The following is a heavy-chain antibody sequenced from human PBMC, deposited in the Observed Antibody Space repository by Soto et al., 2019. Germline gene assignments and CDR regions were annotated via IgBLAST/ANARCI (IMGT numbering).Heavy chain of an antibody. V-gene: IGHV3-23*01. CDR2: ISGSGGST. Sequence: GGSLRLSCAASGFTFSNYVMSWVRQAPGKGLEWVSSISGSGGSTYYSDSVKGRFTIPRDNSKKTLYLQMNSLKDEDTAVYFCAKDPNWSERWFDAWGRGTLVTVSS. CDR3: AKDPNWSERWFDA. CDR1: GFTFSNYV. J-gene: IGHJ5*02. D-gene: IGHD1-1*01.